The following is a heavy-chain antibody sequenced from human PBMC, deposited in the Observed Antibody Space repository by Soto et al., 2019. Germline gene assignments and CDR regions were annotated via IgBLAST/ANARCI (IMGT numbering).Heavy chain of an antibody. V-gene: IGHV4-59*01. J-gene: IGHJ4*02. CDR3: ARVGFQSQITAGYYFEY. CDR1: GGSISSYY. CDR2: IYYSGST. Sequence: PSETLSLTCTVSGGSISSYYWSWIRQPPGKGLEWIGYIYYSGSTNYNPSLKSRVTISVDTSKNQFSLKLSSVTAADTAVYYCARVGFQSQITAGYYFEYWGQGTLVTVSS. D-gene: IGHD3-10*01.